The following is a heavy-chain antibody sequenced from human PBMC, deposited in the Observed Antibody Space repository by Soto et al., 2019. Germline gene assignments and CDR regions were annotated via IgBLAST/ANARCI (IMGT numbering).Heavy chain of an antibody. CDR2: INHSGST. J-gene: IGHJ5*02. Sequence: SETLSLTCAVYGGSFSGYYWSWIRQPPGKGLEWIGEINHSGSTNYNPSLKSRVTISVDTSKNQFSLKLSSVTAADTAVYYCASGGFGELFSWGQGTLVTVSS. CDR1: GGSFSGYY. CDR3: ASGGFGELFS. D-gene: IGHD3-10*01. V-gene: IGHV4-34*01.